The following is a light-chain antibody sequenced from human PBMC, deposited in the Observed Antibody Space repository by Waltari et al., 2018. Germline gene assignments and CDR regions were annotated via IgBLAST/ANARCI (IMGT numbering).Light chain of an antibody. J-gene: IGKJ1*01. CDR1: QRVSSSY. V-gene: IGKV3-20*01. CDR3: QQYGSSRT. Sequence: EIVLTQSPGTLSLSPGERATLSCRASQRVSSSYLAWYQQKPGQAHRLLIYGASSRATCIPDRFSGSGSGTDFTLTISRLEPEDCAVYYCQQYGSSRTFGQGTKVEIK. CDR2: GAS.